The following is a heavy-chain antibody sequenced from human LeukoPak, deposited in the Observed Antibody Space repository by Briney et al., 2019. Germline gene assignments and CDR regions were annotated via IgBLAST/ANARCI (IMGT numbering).Heavy chain of an antibody. V-gene: IGHV4-34*01. Sequence: SETLSLTCAVYGGSFSGHYWSWIRQPPGKGLEWIGEINHSGSTNYNPSLKSRVTISVDTSKNQFSLKLSSVTAADTAVYYCARGRVTMVRGVMVLHPRRSEYFQHWGQGTLVTVSS. J-gene: IGHJ1*01. D-gene: IGHD3-10*01. CDR3: ARGRVTMVRGVMVLHPRRSEYFQH. CDR1: GGSFSGHY. CDR2: INHSGST.